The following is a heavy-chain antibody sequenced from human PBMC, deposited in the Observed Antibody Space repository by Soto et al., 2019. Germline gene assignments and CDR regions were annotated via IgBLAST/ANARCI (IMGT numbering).Heavy chain of an antibody. CDR3: ARVLAARASRDFDY. V-gene: IGHV4-34*01. CDR1: GGSFSTDY. D-gene: IGHD6-6*01. J-gene: IGHJ4*02. CDR2: INPSGGT. Sequence: QVQLQQWGAGLLKPSETLSLTCAVYGGSFSTDYWSWIRQPPGKGLEWIGEINPSGGTNYNPSLKSRVTISVATSKNQFSLKLSSVTAADTAVYHCARVLAARASRDFDYWGQETLVTVSS.